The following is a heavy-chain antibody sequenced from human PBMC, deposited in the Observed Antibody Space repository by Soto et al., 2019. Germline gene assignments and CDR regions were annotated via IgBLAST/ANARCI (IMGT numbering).Heavy chain of an antibody. Sequence: QITLKESGPPLVKPTQTLTLTCTFSGFSLSTSGVGVGWIRQPPGKPLEWLALIYWDDDKRYSPSLKSRLTITKDTSKNQVVLTMTTMDPVDTATYCCAHTPTMIVAFDIWGQGTMVTVSS. CDR1: GFSLSTSGVG. CDR2: IYWDDDK. J-gene: IGHJ3*02. V-gene: IGHV2-5*02. CDR3: AHTPTMIVAFDI. D-gene: IGHD3-22*01.